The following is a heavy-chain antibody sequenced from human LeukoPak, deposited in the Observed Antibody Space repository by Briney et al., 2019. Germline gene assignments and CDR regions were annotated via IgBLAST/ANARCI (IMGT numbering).Heavy chain of an antibody. CDR1: GYTFTGYY. J-gene: IGHJ4*02. D-gene: IGHD6-13*01. CDR3: ARVPSSSWSNFDC. Sequence: GASVKVSCKASGYTFTGYYMHWVRQAPGQGLEWMGWINPNSGGTNYAQKFQGWVTMTRDTSISTAYMELSRLRSDDTAVYYCARVPSSSWSNFDCWGQGTLVTVSS. CDR2: INPNSGGT. V-gene: IGHV1-2*04.